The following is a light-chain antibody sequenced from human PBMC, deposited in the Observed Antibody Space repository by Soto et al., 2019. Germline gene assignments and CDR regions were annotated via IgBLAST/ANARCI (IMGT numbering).Light chain of an antibody. V-gene: IGKV3-20*01. CDR1: QSVSTRS. J-gene: IGKJ1*01. CDR3: QQYDSSPRT. Sequence: EIVLTQSPGTLSLSPGERATLSCRAGQSVSTRSLAWYQQKPGQAPRLLISGASSRAADIPDRFSGSGSGTDFTLTINRLEPEEFAVYYCQQYDSSPRTFGQGTKVE. CDR2: GAS.